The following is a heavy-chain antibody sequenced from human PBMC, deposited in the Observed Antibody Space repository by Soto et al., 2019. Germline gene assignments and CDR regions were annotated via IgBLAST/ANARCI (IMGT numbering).Heavy chain of an antibody. J-gene: IGHJ4*02. CDR2: ISITGNYK. D-gene: IGHD2-15*01. CDR3: ASSRLGYCTGGTCPEF. Sequence: EVQLVESGGGLVKPGGSLRLSCAASGFTFSSFNMDWVRQAPGKGLEWVSSISITGNYKYYADSLKGRFTISRDNAQNLLFLQMDSLRPEDTAVYYCASSRLGYCTGGTCPEFWGQGTLVTVTS. CDR1: GFTFSSFN. V-gene: IGHV3-21*01.